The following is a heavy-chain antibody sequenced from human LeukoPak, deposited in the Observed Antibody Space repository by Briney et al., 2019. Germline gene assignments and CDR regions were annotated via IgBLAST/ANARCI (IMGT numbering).Heavy chain of an antibody. CDR3: ARDAQPMGYDSLD. V-gene: IGHV4-31*03. Sequence: SETLSLTCTVSGGSISSGGYYWSWIRQHPGKGLEWIGYIYYSGSTYYNPSLKSRVTISVDTSKDQFSLKLSSVTAADTAVYYCARDAQPMGYDSLDWGQGTLVSVSS. CDR2: IYYSGST. CDR1: GGSISSGGYY. D-gene: IGHD3-22*01. J-gene: IGHJ4*02.